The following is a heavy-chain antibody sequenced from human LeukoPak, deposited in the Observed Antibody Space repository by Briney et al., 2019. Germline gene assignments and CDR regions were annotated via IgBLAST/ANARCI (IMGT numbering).Heavy chain of an antibody. CDR3: AKEDRYYYGSGSYYPFDY. CDR1: GFTFSSYA. D-gene: IGHD3-10*01. V-gene: IGHV3-23*01. Sequence: GGSLRLSCAASGFTFSSYAMSWVRQAPGKGLEWVSAISGSGGSTYYADSVKGRFTISRDNSKNTLYLQMNSLRAEDTAVYYCAKEDRYYYGSGSYYPFDYWGQGTLVTVSS. J-gene: IGHJ4*02. CDR2: ISGSGGST.